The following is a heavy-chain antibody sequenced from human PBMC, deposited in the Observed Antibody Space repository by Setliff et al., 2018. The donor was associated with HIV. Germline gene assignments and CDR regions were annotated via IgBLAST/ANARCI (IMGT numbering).Heavy chain of an antibody. Sequence: PGGSLRLSCAASGFIFSGYTMVWVRQAPGKGLEWVSSISSSGNFIYYEDSVKGRFTMSRDNAKNSLYLQMDSLRVEDTGFYYCAREGITGTTLHPYWGQGTLVTVSS. V-gene: IGHV3-21*01. J-gene: IGHJ4*02. D-gene: IGHD1-7*01. CDR2: ISSSGNFI. CDR3: AREGITGTTLHPY. CDR1: GFIFSGYT.